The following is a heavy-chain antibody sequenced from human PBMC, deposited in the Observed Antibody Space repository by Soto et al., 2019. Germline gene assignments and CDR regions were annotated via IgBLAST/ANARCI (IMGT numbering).Heavy chain of an antibody. D-gene: IGHD2-2*01. V-gene: IGHV3-74*01. CDR3: ARVLGCSSTSCYHDAFDI. Sequence: GKGLVWVSRLNSDGSATTYADSVKGRFTISRDNAKNSLYLQMNSLRAEDTAVYYCARVLGCSSTSCYHDAFDIWGQGTMVSVSS. J-gene: IGHJ3*02. CDR2: LNSDGSAT.